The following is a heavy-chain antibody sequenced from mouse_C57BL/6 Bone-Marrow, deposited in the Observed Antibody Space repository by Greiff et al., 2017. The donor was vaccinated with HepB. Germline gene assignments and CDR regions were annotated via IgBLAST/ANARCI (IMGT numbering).Heavy chain of an antibody. J-gene: IGHJ4*01. CDR2: IDPENGDT. CDR1: GFNIKDDY. D-gene: IGHD6-5*01. CDR3: THEGLWAMDY. Sequence: VQLKESGAELVRPGASVKLSCTASGFNIKDDYMHWVKQRPEQGLEWIGWIDPENGDTEYASKFQGKATITADTSSNTAYLQLSSLTSEDTAVYYCTHEGLWAMDYWGQGTSVTVSS. V-gene: IGHV14-4*01.